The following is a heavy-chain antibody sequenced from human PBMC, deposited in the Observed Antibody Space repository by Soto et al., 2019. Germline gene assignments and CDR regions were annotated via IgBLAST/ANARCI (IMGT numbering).Heavy chain of an antibody. Sequence: GGSLRLSCAASGFSFTNFAMSWVRQAPGKGLEWVAGIGASGDITWYADSVKGRLSISRDNSKNTLYLQLNSLRFEDTAVYYCAKDDFTDRGDDYFAYWGPGTLVTVSS. V-gene: IGHV3-23*01. CDR3: AKDDFTDRGDDYFAY. J-gene: IGHJ4*02. D-gene: IGHD2-21*02. CDR2: IGASGDIT. CDR1: GFSFTNFA.